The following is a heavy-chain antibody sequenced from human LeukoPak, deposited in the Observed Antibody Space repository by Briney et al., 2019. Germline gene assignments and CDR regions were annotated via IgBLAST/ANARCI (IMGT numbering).Heavy chain of an antibody. Sequence: PSETLSLTCTVSGYSISSGYYWGWIRQPPGKGLEWIGSIYHSGSTYYNPSLKSRVTISVDTSKNQFSLKLSSVTAADTAVYYCARRTLARGAYSYGYYRWWYFDLWGRGTLVTVSS. J-gene: IGHJ2*01. CDR3: ARRTLARGAYSYGYYRWWYFDL. D-gene: IGHD5-18*01. CDR1: GYSISSGYY. V-gene: IGHV4-38-2*02. CDR2: IYHSGST.